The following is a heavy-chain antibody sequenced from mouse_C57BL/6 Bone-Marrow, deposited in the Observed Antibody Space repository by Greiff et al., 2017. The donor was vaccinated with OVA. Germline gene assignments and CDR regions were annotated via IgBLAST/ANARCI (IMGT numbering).Heavy chain of an antibody. D-gene: IGHD2-2*01. Sequence: QVHVKQSGPGLVQPSQSLSITCTVSGFSLTSYGVHWVRQSPGKGLEWLGVIWSGGSTDYNAAFISRLSISKDNSKSQVFFKMNSLQADDTAIYYGARKFAMVTTWYFDVWGTGTTVTVSS. CDR2: IWSGGST. J-gene: IGHJ1*03. CDR3: ARKFAMVTTWYFDV. CDR1: GFSLTSYG. V-gene: IGHV2-2*01.